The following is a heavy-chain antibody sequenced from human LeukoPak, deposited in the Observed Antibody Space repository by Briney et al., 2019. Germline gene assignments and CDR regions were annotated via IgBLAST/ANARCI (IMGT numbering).Heavy chain of an antibody. CDR1: GFTFSSFA. J-gene: IGHJ4*02. CDR3: AREYDFWSGYSCDY. Sequence: QTGGSLRLSCAASGFTFSSFATSWVRQAPGKGLEWVSGISASGGSTYYADSVKGRFTISRDNSKNTLYLQMNSLRAEDTAVYYCAREYDFWSGYSCDYWGQGTLVTVSS. D-gene: IGHD3-3*01. CDR2: ISASGGST. V-gene: IGHV3-23*01.